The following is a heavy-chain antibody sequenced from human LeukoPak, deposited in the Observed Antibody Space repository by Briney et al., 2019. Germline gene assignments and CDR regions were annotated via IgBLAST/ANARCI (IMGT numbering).Heavy chain of an antibody. CDR2: INHSGST. V-gene: IGHV4-34*01. CDR1: GGSFSGYY. CDR3: ARHGRSSGYFRGYFDY. J-gene: IGHJ4*02. Sequence: PSETLSLTCAVYGGSFSGYYWSWIRQPPGKGLEWIGEINHSGSTNYNPSLKSRVTISVDTSKNQFSLRLSSVTAADTAVYYCARHGRSSGYFRGYFDYWGQGTLVTVSS. D-gene: IGHD3-22*01.